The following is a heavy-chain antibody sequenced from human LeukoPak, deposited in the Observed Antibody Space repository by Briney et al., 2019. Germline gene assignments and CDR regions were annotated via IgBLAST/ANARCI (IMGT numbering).Heavy chain of an antibody. CDR1: GLTFNIYA. Sequence: PGGSLRLSCASFGLTFNIYAMNWVRQAPGKGLEWVAAISGSGVSTRDADSVKGRFTISRDNSKNTLYLQMSSLRAEDTAVYYCAKDHISSPVTYGYSFDSWGQGTLVTVSS. CDR2: ISGSGVST. CDR3: AKDHISSPVTYGYSFDS. J-gene: IGHJ4*02. D-gene: IGHD5-18*01. V-gene: IGHV3-23*01.